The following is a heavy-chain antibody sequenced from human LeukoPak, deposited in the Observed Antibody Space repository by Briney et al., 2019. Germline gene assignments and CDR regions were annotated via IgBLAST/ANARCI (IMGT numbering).Heavy chain of an antibody. V-gene: IGHV3-23*01. CDR2: ISDSGGST. CDR3: AKGSGLTGTFFDY. J-gene: IGHJ4*02. CDR1: GFTFSSYA. Sequence: GGSLRLSCAASGFTFSSYAMSWVRQAPGRGLEWVSTISDSGGSTYYADSVKGRFTISRDNAKNTLSLQMNSLRAEDTAVYYCAKGSGLTGTFFDYWGQGTLVTVSS. D-gene: IGHD7-27*01.